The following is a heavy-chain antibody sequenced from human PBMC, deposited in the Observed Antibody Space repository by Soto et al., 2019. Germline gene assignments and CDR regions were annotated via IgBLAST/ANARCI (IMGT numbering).Heavy chain of an antibody. J-gene: IGHJ6*02. V-gene: IGHV4-59*01. CDR3: ARDRIAAGIRSYYYYGMDV. CDR2: IYYSGST. Sequence: SETLSLTCTVSGGSISSYYWSRIRQPPGKGLEWIGYIYYSGSTNYNPSLKSRVTISVDTSKNQFSLKLSSVTAADTAVYYCARDRIAAGIRSYYYYGMDVWGQGTTVTVSS. CDR1: GGSISSYY. D-gene: IGHD6-13*01.